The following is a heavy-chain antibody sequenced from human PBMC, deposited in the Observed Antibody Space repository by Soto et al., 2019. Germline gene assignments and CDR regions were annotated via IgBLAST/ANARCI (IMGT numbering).Heavy chain of an antibody. CDR1: GYSFPNYW. J-gene: IGHJ4*02. V-gene: IGHV5-51*01. Sequence: PGESLKISCKASGYSFPNYWIGWVRQMTGKGLEWLAIIYPGDSDARYSPSFQGRVTISADKSINTAYLQWTSLKASDSAMYYCATGGYYGSRTYFNTWGKGSQVTVSS. CDR2: IYPGDSDA. D-gene: IGHD3-10*01. CDR3: ATGGYYGSRTYFNT.